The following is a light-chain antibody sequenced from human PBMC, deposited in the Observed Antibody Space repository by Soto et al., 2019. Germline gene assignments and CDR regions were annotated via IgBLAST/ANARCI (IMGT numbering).Light chain of an antibody. CDR1: QYIGSN. CDR2: GAS. Sequence: EIVMTQSPSTLSVSPGERATLSCRASQYIGSNLAWYQQKPGQAPRLLISGASTRATGIPARFIGSGSGTEFTLTISSLQSEDFATYYCQQANSLFSFGPGTKVDIK. V-gene: IGKV3-15*01. J-gene: IGKJ3*01. CDR3: QQANSLFS.